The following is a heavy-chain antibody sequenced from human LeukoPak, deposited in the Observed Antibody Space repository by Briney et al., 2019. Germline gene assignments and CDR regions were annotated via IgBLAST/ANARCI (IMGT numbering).Heavy chain of an antibody. V-gene: IGHV4-39*01. J-gene: IGHJ4*02. CDR2: IYYSGST. Sequence: PSETLSLTCTVSGGSISSNDYYWGWIRQPPGRGLEWIGNIYYSGSTFYNPSLESRVTISVDTSKNQFSLKLSSVTAADTAVYYSARFMVRGLIVDYWGQVTLVTVSS. CDR1: GGSISSNDYY. CDR3: ARFMVRGLIVDY. D-gene: IGHD3-10*01.